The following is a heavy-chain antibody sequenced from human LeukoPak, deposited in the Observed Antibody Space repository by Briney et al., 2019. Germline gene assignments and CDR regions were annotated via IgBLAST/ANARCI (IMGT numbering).Heavy chain of an antibody. Sequence: GRSLRLSCAASGFTFSGYGIHWVRQAPGKGLEWVAVISYDGNNKYYVDSVKGRFTISRDNSKNTLYLQMSSLRAEDTAVYYCAKDWRWQQPIYGMNVWGQGTTVTVSS. J-gene: IGHJ6*02. CDR3: AKDWRWQQPIYGMNV. CDR1: GFTFSGYG. D-gene: IGHD5-24*01. CDR2: ISYDGNNK. V-gene: IGHV3-30*18.